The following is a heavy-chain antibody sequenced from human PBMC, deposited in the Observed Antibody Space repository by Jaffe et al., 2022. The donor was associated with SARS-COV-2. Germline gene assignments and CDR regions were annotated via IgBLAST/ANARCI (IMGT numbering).Heavy chain of an antibody. Sequence: QVQLVESGGGVVQPGRSLRLSCAASGFTFSSYAMHWVRQAPGKGLEWVAVISYDGSNKYYADSVKGRFTISRDNSKNTLYLQMNSLRAEDTAVYYCARRVNGGYYLNGAFDIWGQGTMVTVSS. D-gene: IGHD3-22*01. CDR1: GFTFSSYA. CDR3: ARRVNGGYYLNGAFDI. V-gene: IGHV3-30*04. J-gene: IGHJ3*02. CDR2: ISYDGSNK.